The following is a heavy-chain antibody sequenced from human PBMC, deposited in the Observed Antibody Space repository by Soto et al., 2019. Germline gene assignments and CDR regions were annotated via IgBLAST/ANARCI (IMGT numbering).Heavy chain of an antibody. D-gene: IGHD3-22*01. Sequence: QVQLQESGPGLVKPSQTLSLTCTVSGGSISSGDYYWSWIRQHPGKGLEWIGTIYFSGTTYYNPSLKSRFTISVDTSKTQFSLKLSSVTSADTAVYYCARRDRSGFSYWLDTWGQGILVTVSS. J-gene: IGHJ5*02. CDR3: ARRDRSGFSYWLDT. CDR1: GGSISSGDYY. CDR2: IYFSGTT. V-gene: IGHV4-31*03.